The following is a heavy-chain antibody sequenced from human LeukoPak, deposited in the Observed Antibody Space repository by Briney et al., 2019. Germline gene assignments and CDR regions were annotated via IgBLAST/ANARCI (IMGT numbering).Heavy chain of an antibody. D-gene: IGHD6-19*01. V-gene: IGHV1-3*01. CDR2: IYVGNGNT. CDR1: GYTFSSYA. CDR3: ARGEQWLASPFDY. Sequence: ASVKVSCKASGYTFSSYAIHWVRQAPGQRPEWMGWIYVGNGNTKYSQKFQDRVTITRGTSASTVYMELTSLRSEDTAVYSCARGEQWLASPFDYWGQGTLVTVSS. J-gene: IGHJ4*02.